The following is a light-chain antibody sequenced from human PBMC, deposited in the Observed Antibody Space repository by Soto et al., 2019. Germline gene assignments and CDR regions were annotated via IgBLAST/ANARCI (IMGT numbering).Light chain of an antibody. J-gene: IGKJ1*01. V-gene: IGKV1-39*01. CDR1: QSISRF. CDR3: QQTYITPPWT. CDR2: SAS. Sequence: DIQMTQSPSSLSASVGDRVTITCRASQSISRFLNWYQQKSGKPPQLLIYSASSLQSGVPSRFSGSGSGTDVTLTISSLQPEEFATYYCQQTYITPPWTFGQGSKVELK.